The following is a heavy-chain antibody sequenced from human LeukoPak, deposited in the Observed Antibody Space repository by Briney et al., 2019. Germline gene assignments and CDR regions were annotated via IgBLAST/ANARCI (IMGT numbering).Heavy chain of an antibody. CDR3: AREYVPYDSSAYSPFQFDY. CDR2: IYSGGST. J-gene: IGHJ4*02. Sequence: GGSLRLSCAASGFTLSSNYMSCVRQAPGKGLEWVSVIYSGGSTYYADSVKGRFTISRDNSKNTLYLQMNSLRAEDTAVYYCAREYVPYDSSAYSPFQFDYWGQGTLVTVSS. D-gene: IGHD3-22*01. V-gene: IGHV3-53*01. CDR1: GFTLSSNY.